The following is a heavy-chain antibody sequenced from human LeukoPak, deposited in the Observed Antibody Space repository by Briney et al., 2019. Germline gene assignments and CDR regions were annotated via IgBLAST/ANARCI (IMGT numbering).Heavy chain of an antibody. Sequence: SETLSLTCAVYGGSFSGYYWSWIRQPPGKGLEWIGEINLGGSTNYNPSLKSRVTISVDTSKNQFSLKLSSVTAAGTAVYYCARERYSYGRMAFDIWGQGTMVTVSS. J-gene: IGHJ3*02. CDR1: GGSFSGYY. D-gene: IGHD5-18*01. CDR2: INLGGST. CDR3: ARERYSYGRMAFDI. V-gene: IGHV4-34*01.